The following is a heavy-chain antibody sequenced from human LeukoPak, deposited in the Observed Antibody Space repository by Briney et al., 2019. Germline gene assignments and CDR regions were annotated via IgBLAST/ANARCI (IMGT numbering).Heavy chain of an antibody. CDR1: AFTFSTYG. J-gene: IGHJ3*02. Sequence: GGSLRLSCAASAFTFSTYGMHWVRQAPGKGLEWVAFIRYDGTNKYYADSVKGRFTISRDNSKNTLFLQMNSLRPEDTAVYYCAQSSKAGKLWFGFDAFDIWGQGTMVTVSS. V-gene: IGHV3-30*02. D-gene: IGHD3-10*01. CDR3: AQSSKAGKLWFGFDAFDI. CDR2: IRYDGTNK.